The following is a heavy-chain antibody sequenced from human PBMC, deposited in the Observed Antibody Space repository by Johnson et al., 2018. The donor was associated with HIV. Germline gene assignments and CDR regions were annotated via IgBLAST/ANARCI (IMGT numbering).Heavy chain of an antibody. V-gene: IGHV3-30*03. Sequence: QVQLVESGGSVVRPGESLRLSCAASGFTFDDYGMSWVRQAPGKGLEWVAVISYDGSNKYYADSVKGRFTISRDNSKNTLYLQMNSLRAEDTAVYYCARVSRSPILRFLELSGAFDIWGQGKMVTVSS. J-gene: IGHJ3*02. CDR3: ARVSRSPILRFLELSGAFDI. CDR2: ISYDGSNK. CDR1: GFTFDDYG. D-gene: IGHD3-3*01.